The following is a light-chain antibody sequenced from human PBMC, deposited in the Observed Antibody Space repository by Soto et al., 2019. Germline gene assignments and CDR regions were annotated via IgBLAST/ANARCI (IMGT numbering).Light chain of an antibody. CDR2: GAS. V-gene: IGKV3-20*01. J-gene: IGKJ2*01. CDR1: HSVSSSY. Sequence: EIVLTQSPGTLSLSPGERATLSCRASHSVSSSYLAWYQQKPGQAPRLLIYGASSMATGIPDRFSGSGSGKDFTLTISRLEPEDFAVYYCQQYGSSPPYTFGQGTKLEIK. CDR3: QQYGSSPPYT.